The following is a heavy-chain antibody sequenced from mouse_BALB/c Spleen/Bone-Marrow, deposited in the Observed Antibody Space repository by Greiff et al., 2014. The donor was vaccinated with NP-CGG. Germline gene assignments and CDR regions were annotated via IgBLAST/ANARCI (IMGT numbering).Heavy chain of an antibody. CDR1: GYVFSTYW. CDR3: ARGGISVDY. J-gene: IGHJ2*01. V-gene: IGHV1-80*01. CDR2: IYPGDGDT. Sequence: QVQLQQPGAELERPGSSVKISCESSGYVFSTYWINWVKQRPGQGLEWIGQIYPGDGDTDYNGKFKDKATLTADKSSNTAYMQLSSLTSEDSAVYFCARGGISVDYWGQGTTLTVSS.